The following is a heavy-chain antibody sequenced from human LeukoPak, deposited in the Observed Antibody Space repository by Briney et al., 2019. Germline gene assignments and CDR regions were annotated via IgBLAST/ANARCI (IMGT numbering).Heavy chain of an antibody. CDR2: ISGSGGST. V-gene: IGHV3-23*01. CDR1: GGTFSSYA. J-gene: IGHJ3*02. Sequence: GSSVKVSCKASGGTFSSYAISWVRQAPGKGLEWVSAISGSGGSTYYADSVKGRFTISRDNSKNTLYLQMNSLRAEDTAVYYCAKDREWEPFDAFDIWGQGTMVTVSS. CDR3: AKDREWEPFDAFDI. D-gene: IGHD1-26*01.